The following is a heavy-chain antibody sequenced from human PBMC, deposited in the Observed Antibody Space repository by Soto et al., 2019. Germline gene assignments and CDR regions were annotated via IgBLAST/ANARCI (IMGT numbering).Heavy chain of an antibody. D-gene: IGHD6-19*01. CDR1: GFTFSDYA. Sequence: VQLVESGGGVVQPGRSLRLSCAASGFTFSDYAMHWVRQAPGKGLEGVAVVSHDGRNTHYADSVKGRFTISRDSSKNTVSLELTSLRAEDTAVYYCAKGGRQWLVTSDFNYWGQGALVTVSS. CDR2: VSHDGRNT. CDR3: AKGGRQWLVTSDFNY. V-gene: IGHV3-30*18. J-gene: IGHJ4*02.